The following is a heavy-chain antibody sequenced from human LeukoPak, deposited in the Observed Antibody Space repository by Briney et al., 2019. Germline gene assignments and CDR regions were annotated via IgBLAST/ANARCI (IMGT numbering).Heavy chain of an antibody. CDR3: AKGYCRGNSCYDDRGAFDY. J-gene: IGHJ4*02. CDR1: GYSISSGYY. V-gene: IGHV4-38-2*02. Sequence: SETLSLTCTVAGYSISSGYYWGWIRQPPGKGLEWIGIIYHTGRTHYNPSLKSRVTISVDTSKNHFSLKLSSVTAADTAVYYCAKGYCRGNSCYDDRGAFDYWGQGTLVTVSS. CDR2: IYHTGRT. D-gene: IGHD2-2*01.